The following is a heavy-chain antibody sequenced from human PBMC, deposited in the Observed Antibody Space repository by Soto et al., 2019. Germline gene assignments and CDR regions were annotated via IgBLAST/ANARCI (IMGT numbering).Heavy chain of an antibody. Sequence: GESLKISCKGSGYTFTNYWISWVRQMPGKGLEWMGKIDPSDSYTNYSPSFQGRVTISGDKSISTAHLQWSSLKAADTAVYYCARDQGVAAAGITWFDPWGQGSLVTVSS. CDR1: GYTFTNYW. CDR2: IDPSDSYT. CDR3: ARDQGVAAAGITWFDP. J-gene: IGHJ5*02. V-gene: IGHV5-10-1*01. D-gene: IGHD6-13*01.